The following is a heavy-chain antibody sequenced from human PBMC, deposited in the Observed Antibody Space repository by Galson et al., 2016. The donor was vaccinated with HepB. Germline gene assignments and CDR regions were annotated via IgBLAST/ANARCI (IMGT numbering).Heavy chain of an antibody. CDR1: GGSISSDY. CDR3: ATSRKDLTTATGWFGP. J-gene: IGHJ5*02. D-gene: IGHD4/OR15-4a*01. Sequence: SETLSLTCTVSGGSISSDYWSWIRQPPGKGLEWIGYIYNSGSTNYNPTLKSRVTMSIDTSTNQFSLKLTSVTAADTAAYYCATSRKDLTTATGWFGPWGQGTMVTVSS. V-gene: IGHV4-59*01. CDR2: IYNSGST.